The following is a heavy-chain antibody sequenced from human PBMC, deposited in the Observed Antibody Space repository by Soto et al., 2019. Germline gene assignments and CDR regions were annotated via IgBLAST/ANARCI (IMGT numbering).Heavy chain of an antibody. CDR3: ARGYYYGSGSLAFDS. J-gene: IGHJ4*02. CDR1: GGSISSYY. D-gene: IGHD3-10*01. CDR2: VYYSGTT. Sequence: QVQLQESGPGLVKPSETLSLTCTVSGGSISSYYWSWIRQPPGKGLEWIGYVYYSGTTNYNPSLKSRVTMSVDTSKSQFSLQLRSVTAADTAVYYCARGYYYGSGSLAFDSWGQGTLVPVSS. V-gene: IGHV4-59*01.